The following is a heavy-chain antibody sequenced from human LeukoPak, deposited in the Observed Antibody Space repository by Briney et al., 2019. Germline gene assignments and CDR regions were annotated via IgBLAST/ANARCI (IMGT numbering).Heavy chain of an antibody. Sequence: ASVKVSCRASGYMFIGYYIHWVRQAPGQGLEWMRWINPDSGATNCPQKFQGRVTMSRDTSIRTVYMDLSALTFDDTAVYFCARSRVTTIPNLDYWGQGILVTASS. J-gene: IGHJ4*02. CDR1: GYMFIGYY. CDR3: ARSRVTTIPNLDY. D-gene: IGHD2-21*02. CDR2: INPDSGAT. V-gene: IGHV1-2*02.